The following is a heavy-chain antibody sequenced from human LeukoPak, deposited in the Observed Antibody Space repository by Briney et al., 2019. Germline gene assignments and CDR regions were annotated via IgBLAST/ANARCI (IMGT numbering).Heavy chain of an antibody. CDR1: GGTFSSYA. CDR3: ARSDTAMVSFDY. D-gene: IGHD5-18*01. CDR2: IIPILGIA. V-gene: IGHV1-69*04. Sequence: ASVKVSCKASGGTFSSYAISWVRQAPGQGLEWMGRIIPILGIANYAQKFQGRVTITADKSTSTAYMELSSLRSEDTAVYYCARSDTAMVSFDYWGQGTLVTVSS. J-gene: IGHJ4*02.